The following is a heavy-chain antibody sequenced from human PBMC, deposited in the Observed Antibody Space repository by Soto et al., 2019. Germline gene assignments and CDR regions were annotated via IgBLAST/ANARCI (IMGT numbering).Heavy chain of an antibody. J-gene: IGHJ4*02. V-gene: IGHV4-59*01. CDR2: IYYSGRT. D-gene: IGHD1-1*01. CDR3: AKDGEYTIGSPDY. CDR1: GGSISSSY. Sequence: QVQLQESGPGLVKPSETLSLTCSVSGGSISSSYWSWTRQPPGKGLEWIGYIYYSGRTNYNPSLKSRVTISLDTSKNQFSLRLSSVTAADTAVYYCAKDGEYTIGSPDYWGQGTLVTVSS.